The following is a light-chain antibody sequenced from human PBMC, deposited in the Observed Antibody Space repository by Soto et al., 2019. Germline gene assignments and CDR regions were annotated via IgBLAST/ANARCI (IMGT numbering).Light chain of an antibody. CDR2: WAS. CDR3: QQYYDSAFT. V-gene: IGKV4-1*01. Sequence: DIVMTQSPDSLAVSLGERVTINCKSSQSVLFDSNRQNYLAWYQQKPGQPPKVLIYWASNRESGVPDRFSGSGSGTHFSLTITSLQAEDVAVYYCQQYYDSAFTFGPGTKVNLK. CDR1: QSVLFDSNRQNY. J-gene: IGKJ3*01.